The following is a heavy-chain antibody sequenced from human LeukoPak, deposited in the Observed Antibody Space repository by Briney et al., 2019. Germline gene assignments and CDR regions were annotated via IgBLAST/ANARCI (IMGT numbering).Heavy chain of an antibody. CDR2: IDPSGGST. J-gene: IGHJ4*02. D-gene: IGHD3-22*01. CDR1: GYTFTSYY. CDR3: AGVGVVEARTLGY. Sequence: GASVKVSCKASGYTFTSYYMHWVRQAPGQGLEWMGIIDPSGGSTSYAQKFQGRVTMTRDMSTSTVYMELSSLRSEDTAVYYCAGVGVVEARTLGYWGQGTLVTVSS. V-gene: IGHV1-46*01.